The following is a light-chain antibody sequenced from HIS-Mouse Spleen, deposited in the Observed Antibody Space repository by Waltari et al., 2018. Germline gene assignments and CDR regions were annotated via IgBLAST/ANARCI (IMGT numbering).Light chain of an antibody. CDR2: DVS. J-gene: IGLJ3*02. V-gene: IGLV2-14*03. Sequence: QSALAQPASVSGSPGQSIPISCTGTSSDVGGYNYVPWYQQHPGKAPKLMIYDVSNRPSGVSNRFSGSKSGNTASLTISGLQAEDEADYYCSSYTSSSTLGVFGGGTKLTVL. CDR1: SSDVGGYNY. CDR3: SSYTSSSTLGV.